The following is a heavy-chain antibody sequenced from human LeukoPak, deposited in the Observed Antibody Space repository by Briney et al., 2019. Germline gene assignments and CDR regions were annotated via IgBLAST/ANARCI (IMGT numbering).Heavy chain of an antibody. CDR1: GGSISSYY. CDR2: IYYSGST. J-gene: IGHJ6*02. D-gene: IGHD6-19*01. V-gene: IGHV4-59*08. CDR3: ARHSTAVATYGMDV. Sequence: SSETLSLTCTVSGGSISSYYWSWIRQPPGKGLEWIGYIYYSGSTNYNPSLKSRVAISVDTSKNQFSLKLSSVTAADTAVYYCARHSTAVATYGMDVWGQGTTVTVSS.